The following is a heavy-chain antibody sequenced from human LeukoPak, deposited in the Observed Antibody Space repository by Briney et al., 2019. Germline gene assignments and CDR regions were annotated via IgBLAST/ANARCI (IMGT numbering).Heavy chain of an antibody. Sequence: SEPLTLTCTVSGGSISSYYWSWFRQPPGKGLEWIGCIYYSGSTNYNPSLKSRVTISADTSNIPCSLTLRAATAADTAVYYCARGDGYSLDYWAQGTLVTVSS. V-gene: IGHV4-59*01. CDR1: GGSISSYY. D-gene: IGHD5-24*01. CDR2: IYYSGST. J-gene: IGHJ4*02. CDR3: ARGDGYSLDY.